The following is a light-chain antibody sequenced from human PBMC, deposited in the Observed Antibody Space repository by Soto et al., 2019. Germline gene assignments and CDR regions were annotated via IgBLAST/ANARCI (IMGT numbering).Light chain of an antibody. CDR2: DVT. CDR3: SSYTSSNTLV. J-gene: IGLJ2*01. Sequence: QSALTQPASVSGSPGQSLTISCTGTSSDVGGYNYVSWYQQHPGKAPKLMIYDVTNRPSGVSTRFSGSKSGNTASLTISGLQGEDEADYYCSSYTSSNTLVFGGGTKLTVL. CDR1: SSDVGGYNY. V-gene: IGLV2-14*01.